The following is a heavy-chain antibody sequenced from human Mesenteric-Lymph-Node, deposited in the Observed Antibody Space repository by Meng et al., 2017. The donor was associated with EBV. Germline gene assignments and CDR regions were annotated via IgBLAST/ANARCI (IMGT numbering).Heavy chain of an antibody. D-gene: IGHD6-13*01. V-gene: IGHV1-8*01. CDR2: MNPNSGNT. CDR1: GYTFTSYD. CDR3: ARKRGRIAAAGSEGDWFDP. Sequence: QVQLVQSGAEVKKPGASVKVSCKAPGYTFTSYDINWVRQATGQGLEWMGWMNPNSGNTGYAQKFQGRVTMTRNTSISTAYMELSSLRSEDTAVYYCARKRGRIAAAGSEGDWFDPWGQGTLGTVSS. J-gene: IGHJ5*02.